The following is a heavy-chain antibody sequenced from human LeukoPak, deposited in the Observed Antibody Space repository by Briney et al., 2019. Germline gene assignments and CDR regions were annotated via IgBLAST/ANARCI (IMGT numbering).Heavy chain of an antibody. CDR1: GFTFSSYW. CDR3: AREYSSGWWDPYYYYGMDV. Sequence: GGSLRLSCAASGFTFSSYWMSWVRQAPGKGLEWVANIKQDGSEKYYVDSVKGRFTISRDNAKNSLYLQMNSLRAEDTAVYYCAREYSSGWWDPYYYYGMDVWGQGTTVTVSS. D-gene: IGHD6-19*01. CDR2: IKQDGSEK. J-gene: IGHJ6*02. V-gene: IGHV3-7*01.